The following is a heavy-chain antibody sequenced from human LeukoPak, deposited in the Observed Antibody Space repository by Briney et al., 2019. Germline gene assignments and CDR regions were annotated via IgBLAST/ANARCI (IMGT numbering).Heavy chain of an antibody. CDR1: GFTVSSNY. D-gene: IGHD1-26*01. Sequence: GGSLRLSCAASGFTVSSNYMTWVRQYPGKGLEWVANIKQDGSETYYADSVKGRFTISRDNAKRSLYLQMNSLRAEDTAVYYCARDGELGSPADAFDIWGQGTMVTVSS. CDR2: IKQDGSET. J-gene: IGHJ3*02. V-gene: IGHV3-7*01. CDR3: ARDGELGSPADAFDI.